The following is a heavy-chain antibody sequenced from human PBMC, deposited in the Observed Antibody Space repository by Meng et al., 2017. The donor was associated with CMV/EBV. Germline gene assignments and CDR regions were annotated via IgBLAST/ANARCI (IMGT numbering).Heavy chain of an antibody. V-gene: IGHV4-34*01. Sequence: VYVWVGSGYNWSWSRQAPGKGLEWIGEINHSGSTNYNPSLKSRVTISVDTSKNQFSLKLSSVTAADTAVYYCATRLVPATEYNWFDPWGQGTLVTVSS. CDR2: INHSGST. J-gene: IGHJ5*02. D-gene: IGHD2-2*01. CDR3: ATRLVPATEYNWFDP. CDR1: VWVGSGYN.